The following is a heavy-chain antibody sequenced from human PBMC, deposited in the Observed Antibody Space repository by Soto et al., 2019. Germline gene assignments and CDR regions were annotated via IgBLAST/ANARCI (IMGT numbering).Heavy chain of an antibody. V-gene: IGHV3-53*01. D-gene: IGHD3-10*01. CDR2: IYSGGST. Sequence: LRLSCAASGFTVSSNYMSWVRQAPGKGLEWVSVIYSGGSTYYADSVKGRFTISRDNSRNTLYLQMNSLRAEDTAVYYCARSAGLLWFGRERQDNWFDPWGQGTLVTVSS. J-gene: IGHJ5*02. CDR3: ARSAGLLWFGRERQDNWFDP. CDR1: GFTVSSNY.